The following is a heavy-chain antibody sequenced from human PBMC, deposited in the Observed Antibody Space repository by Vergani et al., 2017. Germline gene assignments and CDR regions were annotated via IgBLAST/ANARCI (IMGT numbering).Heavy chain of an antibody. J-gene: IGHJ6*03. CDR3: ARARRDGYNYVIYYYCYMGV. V-gene: IGHV1-69*01. Sequence: QVQLVQSGAEVKKPGSSVKVSCKASGGTFSSYAISWVRQAPGQGLEWMGGIIPICGTANYAQKFQGRVTITADESTSTAYMELSSLRSEDTAVYYCARARRDGYNYVIYYYCYMGVWGKGTTVTVSS. CDR2: IIPICGTA. CDR1: GGTFSSYA. D-gene: IGHD5-24*01.